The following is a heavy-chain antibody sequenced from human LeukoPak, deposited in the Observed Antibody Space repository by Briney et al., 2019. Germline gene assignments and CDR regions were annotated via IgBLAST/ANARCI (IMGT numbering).Heavy chain of an antibody. D-gene: IGHD3-9*01. J-gene: IGHJ4*02. CDR1: GYTLTELY. CDR2: FDPEDGET. V-gene: IGHV1-24*01. CDR3: VTGLPPVLRYFDWLSFDY. Sequence: ASVKVSCKVSGYTLTELYMHWVRQAPGKGLEWMGGFDPEDGETIYAQKFQGRVTMTEDTSTDTAYMELSSLRSEDTAVYYCVTGLPPVLRYFDWLSFDYWGQGTLVTVSS.